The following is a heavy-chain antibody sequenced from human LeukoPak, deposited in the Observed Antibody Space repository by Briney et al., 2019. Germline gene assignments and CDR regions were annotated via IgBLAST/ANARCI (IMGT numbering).Heavy chain of an antibody. CDR3: ARFHVGRKTFDY. V-gene: IGHV4-59*12. CDR2: IYYSGTT. J-gene: IGHJ4*02. D-gene: IGHD1-26*01. CDR1: GGSISSYY. Sequence: SETLSLTCTVSGGSISSYYWNWIRQPPGKGLEWIGYIYYSGTTNYNPSLKSRVSMSVDTSKNQFSLKLSSVTAADTAVYYCARFHVGRKTFDYWGQGTLVTVSS.